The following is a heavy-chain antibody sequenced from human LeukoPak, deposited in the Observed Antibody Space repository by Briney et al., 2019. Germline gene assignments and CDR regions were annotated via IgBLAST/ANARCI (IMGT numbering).Heavy chain of an antibody. CDR2: IDDSGVIR. V-gene: IGHV3-23*01. J-gene: IGHJ6*02. CDR1: GFTFKTHA. D-gene: IGHD3-22*01. CDR3: AKRLKRNYYYHYAMDV. Sequence: GGSLRLSCEASGFTFKTHAMSWVRQAPGKGLEWVSRIDDSGVIRSYADSVKGRFTIPRDNSKMTLTLQMNSLRAEDTAVYYCAKRLKRNYYYHYAMDVWGQGTTVTVSS.